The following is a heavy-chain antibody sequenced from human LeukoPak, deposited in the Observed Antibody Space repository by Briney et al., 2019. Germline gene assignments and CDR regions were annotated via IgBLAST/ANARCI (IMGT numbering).Heavy chain of an antibody. V-gene: IGHV4-4*09. CDR2: MFDRGSP. J-gene: IGHJ2*01. CDR1: GGSINGYS. D-gene: IGHD5-18*01. Sequence: KSSETLSLTCSVSGGSINGYSWGWVRQPPGKGLECIGYMFDRGSPNHHPSLQNRVTTSVDPSKNEFSLRLTSVTAADTAVYYCARRIQLWSYWHFDLWGRGTLVTVSS. CDR3: ARRIQLWSYWHFDL.